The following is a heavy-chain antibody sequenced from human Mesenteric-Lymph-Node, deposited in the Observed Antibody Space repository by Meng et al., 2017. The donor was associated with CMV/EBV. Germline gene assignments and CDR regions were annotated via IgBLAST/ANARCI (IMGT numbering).Heavy chain of an antibody. J-gene: IGHJ5*02. V-gene: IGHV1-2*06. CDR2: ISPNTGDT. CDR1: GYSFTGYS. CDR3: GRGQQTFDP. Sequence: QVQLVQSGAEVKKPGASVKVYCKASGYSFTGYSIHWVRQAPGQGLGWMGRISPNTGDTIYEENFQGRVTMTRDTSINTAYMELSSLTSDDTAVYYCGRGQQTFDPWGQGTLVTVSS. D-gene: IGHD1-1*01.